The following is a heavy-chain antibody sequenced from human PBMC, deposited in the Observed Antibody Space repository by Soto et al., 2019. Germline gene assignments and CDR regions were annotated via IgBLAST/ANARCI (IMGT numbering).Heavy chain of an antibody. Sequence: GGSLRLSCAASGFTFGSYAMTWVRQAPGQGLEWVSVITYPGGDTLYADSVRGRFSISRDNYKNTLYLQMNSLRAEDAAIYYCAKAWGESYPGSRGFQYWGQGTRLTV. V-gene: IGHV3-23*01. D-gene: IGHD3-10*01. CDR2: ITYPGGDT. CDR3: AKAWGESYPGSRGFQY. J-gene: IGHJ4*02. CDR1: GFTFGSYA.